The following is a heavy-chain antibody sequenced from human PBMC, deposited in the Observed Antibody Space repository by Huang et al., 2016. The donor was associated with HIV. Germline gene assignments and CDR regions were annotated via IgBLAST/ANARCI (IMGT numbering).Heavy chain of an antibody. CDR2: IYYSGST. CDR3: ASASIAARRWFDP. J-gene: IGHJ5*02. CDR1: GGSMSSYY. D-gene: IGHD6-6*01. V-gene: IGHV4-59*01. Sequence: QVQLQESGPGLVKPSETLSLTCTVSGGSMSSYYWSWIRQPPGKGLEWIGYIYYSGSTNSNPSLKSRVTRSVDTSKNQFSLRLSSVTAADTAVYYCASASIAARRWFDPWGQGSLVTVSS.